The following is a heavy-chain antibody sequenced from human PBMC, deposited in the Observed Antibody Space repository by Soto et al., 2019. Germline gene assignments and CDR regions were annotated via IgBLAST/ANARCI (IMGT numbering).Heavy chain of an antibody. CDR2: IIPIFGTA. CDR1: GGTFSSYA. D-gene: IGHD3-3*01. CDR3: ARRDLGNYDFWRFGMDA. V-gene: IGHV1-69*06. J-gene: IGHJ6*02. Sequence: SVKVSCKASGGTFSSYAISWVRQAPGQGLEWMGGIIPIFGTANYAQKFQGRVTITADKSTSTAYMELSSLRSEDTAVYYCARRDLGNYDFWRFGMDAWGQGTTVTVSS.